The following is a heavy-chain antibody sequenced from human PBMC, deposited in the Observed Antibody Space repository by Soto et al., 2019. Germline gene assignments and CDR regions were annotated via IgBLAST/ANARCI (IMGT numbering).Heavy chain of an antibody. CDR2: MSPNSGNT. D-gene: IGHD3-3*01. CDR3: ARVGKYYDFWSGYYGYYYYGMDV. J-gene: IGHJ6*02. Sequence: GASVKVSCKASGYTFTSYDINWVRQATGQGLEWMGWMSPNSGNTGYAQKFQGRVTMTRNTSISTAYMELSSLRSEDTAVYYCARVGKYYDFWSGYYGYYYYGMDVWGQGTTVTVSS. V-gene: IGHV1-8*01. CDR1: GYTFTSYD.